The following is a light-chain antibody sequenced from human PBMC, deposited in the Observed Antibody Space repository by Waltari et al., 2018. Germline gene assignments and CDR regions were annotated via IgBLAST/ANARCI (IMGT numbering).Light chain of an antibody. CDR1: RSNIGHNY. CDR2: EDT. J-gene: IGLJ7*01. Sequence: QSVLTQPPSVSAAPGQRVTISCPGGRSNIGHNYVSWYRQFPGTAPKLLIYEDTERPSGIAGRFSGSKSGTSATLDITGLQAGDEADYYCGTWDSSLSGAVFGGGTHLTVL. V-gene: IGLV1-51*02. CDR3: GTWDSSLSGAV.